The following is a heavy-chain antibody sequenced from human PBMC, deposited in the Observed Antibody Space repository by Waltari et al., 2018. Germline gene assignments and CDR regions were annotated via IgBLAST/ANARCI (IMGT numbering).Heavy chain of an antibody. CDR1: GFSFRNHG. V-gene: IGHV3-30*18. CDR2: SSYDGGTK. Sequence: QVLLGESGGGVVQPGRSLRLSCAASGFSFRNHGMHWVRQAPGKGLECGAVSSYDGGTKYYRDSVEGRLTVTRDNSKNTMYLEMNSLRVEDTAIYYCAKEVGGAGSSYMSYFDSWGQGTLVTVSS. D-gene: IGHD3-10*01. J-gene: IGHJ4*02. CDR3: AKEVGGAGSSYMSYFDS.